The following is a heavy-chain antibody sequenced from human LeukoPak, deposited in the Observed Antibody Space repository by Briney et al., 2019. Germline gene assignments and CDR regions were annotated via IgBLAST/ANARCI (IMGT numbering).Heavy chain of an antibody. CDR3: VRDLYGDYPPGDY. J-gene: IGHJ4*02. D-gene: IGHD4-17*01. Sequence: PGGSLRLSCAASGFTVSSNYMSWVRQAPGKGLEWVSVIYSGGSTYYADSVKGRFTISRDNSKNTLYLQMNSLRAEDTAVYYCVRDLYGDYPPGDYWGQGTLVTVSS. CDR1: GFTVSSNY. CDR2: IYSGGST. V-gene: IGHV3-53*01.